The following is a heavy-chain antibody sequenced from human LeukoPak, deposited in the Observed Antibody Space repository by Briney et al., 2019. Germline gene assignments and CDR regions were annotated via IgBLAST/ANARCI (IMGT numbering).Heavy chain of an antibody. V-gene: IGHV3-30-3*01. CDR1: GFTFDDYA. Sequence: GRSLRLSCAASGFTFDDYAMHWVRQAPGKGLEWVAVISYDGSNKYYADSVKGRFTIPRDNSKNTLYLQMNSLRAEDTAVYYCARTYDFGRGPPGDAFDNWGPGTLVTVSS. J-gene: IGHJ3*02. CDR3: ARTYDFGRGPPGDAFDN. D-gene: IGHD3-3*01. CDR2: ISYDGSNK.